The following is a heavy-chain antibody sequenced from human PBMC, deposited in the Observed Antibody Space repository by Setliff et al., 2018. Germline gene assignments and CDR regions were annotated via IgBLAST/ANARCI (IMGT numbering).Heavy chain of an antibody. D-gene: IGHD5-18*01. J-gene: IGHJ6*02. CDR1: GGSIMNYF. CDR2: VYYTGNT. CDR3: ARDRTAYNYGMDI. Sequence: SETLSLTCTVSGGSIMNYFWSWIRQPPGKGLEWVGYVYYTGNTNCNPSLKSRLTISVDPSKNQVSLQLKSATTADTAVYYCARDRTAYNYGMDIWGQGTTVTSP. V-gene: IGHV4-59*01.